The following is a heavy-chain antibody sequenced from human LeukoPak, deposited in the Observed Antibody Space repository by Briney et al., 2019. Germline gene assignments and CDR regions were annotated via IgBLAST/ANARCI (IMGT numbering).Heavy chain of an antibody. J-gene: IGHJ3*02. CDR1: GFTFSDYY. Sequence: GGSLRLSCAASGFTFSDYYMSWIRQAPGKGLEWVSYISSSGSTIYYADSVKGRFTISRDNAKNSLYLQMNSLRAEDTAVYYSARDPLVGSSGRFDIWGQGTMVTVSS. CDR2: ISSSGSTI. CDR3: ARDPLVGSSGRFDI. V-gene: IGHV3-11*01. D-gene: IGHD3-22*01.